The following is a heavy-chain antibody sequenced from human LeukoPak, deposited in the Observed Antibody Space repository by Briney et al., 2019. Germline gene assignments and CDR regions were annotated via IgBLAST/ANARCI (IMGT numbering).Heavy chain of an antibody. J-gene: IGHJ6*03. CDR3: AKGSKAVLFTRDYYMDV. D-gene: IGHD6-19*01. V-gene: IGHV3-30*02. Sequence: GGSLRLSCAASGFTFSSYGIHWVRQAPGKGLEWVAFIRYDGSNKYYADSVKGRFAISRDNSKNTLYLQMNSLRAEDTALYYCAKGSKAVLFTRDYYMDVWGKGTTVTISS. CDR2: IRYDGSNK. CDR1: GFTFSSYG.